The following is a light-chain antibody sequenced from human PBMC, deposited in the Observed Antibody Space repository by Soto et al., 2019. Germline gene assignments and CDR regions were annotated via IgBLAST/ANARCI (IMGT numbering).Light chain of an antibody. CDR3: SSYTSSSTRV. V-gene: IGLV2-14*01. J-gene: IGLJ1*01. CDR1: SSDVGGYNY. CDR2: DVS. Sequence: QSALTQPASVSGSPGQSITISCTGTSSDVGGYNYVSWYQQHPGKAPKLVIFDVSDRPSGVSNRFSGSKSGNTASLTISGLQAEDEADYYCSSYTSSSTRVFGTGTKVTAL.